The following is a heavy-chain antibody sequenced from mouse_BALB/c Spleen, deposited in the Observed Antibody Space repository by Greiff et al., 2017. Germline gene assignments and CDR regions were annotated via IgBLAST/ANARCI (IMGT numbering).Heavy chain of an antibody. CDR1: GFTFSSYG. J-gene: IGHJ4*01. Sequence: EVKLVESGGDLVKPGGSLKLSCAASGFTFSSYGMSWVRQTPDKRLEWVATISSGGSYTYYPDSVKGRFTISRDNAKNTLYLQMSSLKSEDTAMYYCAGPLLRLRAMDYWGQGTSVTVSS. CDR3: AGPLLRLRAMDY. V-gene: IGHV5-6*02. CDR2: ISSGGSYT. D-gene: IGHD1-2*01.